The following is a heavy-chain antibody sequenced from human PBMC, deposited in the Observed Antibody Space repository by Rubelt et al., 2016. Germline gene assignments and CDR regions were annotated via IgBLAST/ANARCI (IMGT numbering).Heavy chain of an antibody. D-gene: IGHD1-26*01. CDR3: AKVVVGLATYDY. CDR1: GFTLSSYW. V-gene: IGHV3-23*01. J-gene: IGHJ4*02. CDR2: IGSGSST. Sequence: ESGGGLVQPGGSLRLSCAASGFTLSSYWMSWVRQAPGKGLEWVSSIGSGSSTYYADSVKGRFTISRDNSKNTLYLQMNSLRDDDTAVYYCAKVVVGLATYDYWGQGTLVTVSS.